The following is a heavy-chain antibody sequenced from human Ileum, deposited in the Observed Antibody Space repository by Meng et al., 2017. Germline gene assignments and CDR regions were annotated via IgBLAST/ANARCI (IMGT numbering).Heavy chain of an antibody. V-gene: IGHV3-73*01. J-gene: IGHJ3*01. CDR3: TVYITGHR. CDR1: GFTFSGSD. D-gene: IGHD1-20*01. Sequence: GESLKISCAASGFTFSGSDVHWFRQASGKGLEWVGRITNNYATAYAVSLRGRFTISRDDLQNTAYLQMNNLKAEDTALYYCTVYITGHRWGQGTMVTVSS. CDR2: ITNNYAT.